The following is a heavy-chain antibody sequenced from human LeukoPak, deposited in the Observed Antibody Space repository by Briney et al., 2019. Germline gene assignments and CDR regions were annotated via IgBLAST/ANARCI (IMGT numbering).Heavy chain of an antibody. V-gene: IGHV4-34*01. D-gene: IGHD3-9*01. CDR3: SRGSDESKTGDS. Sequence: PSDTLSLTCAVSGGSFSNYYWSWIRQPPGKGLEWIGEIHPYGFTNFNPSHKSRLSISVDTSKNQFYLKLTSVTAADTAVYYCSRGSDESKTGDSWGQGSLVTVSS. CDR1: GGSFSNYY. CDR2: IHPYGFT. J-gene: IGHJ4*02.